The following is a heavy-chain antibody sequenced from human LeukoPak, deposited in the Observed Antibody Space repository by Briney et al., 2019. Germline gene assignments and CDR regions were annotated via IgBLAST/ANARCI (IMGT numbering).Heavy chain of an antibody. CDR1: GYTFTSYG. Sequence: GASVKVSCKASGYTFTSYGISWVRQAPGQGLEWMGWIRAYNGNTNYAQKLQGRVTMTTDTSTSTAYMELRSLRSDDTAVYYCARESGYSGYDSGWFDPWGQGTLVTVSS. J-gene: IGHJ5*02. D-gene: IGHD5-12*01. V-gene: IGHV1-18*01. CDR2: IRAYNGNT. CDR3: ARESGYSGYDSGWFDP.